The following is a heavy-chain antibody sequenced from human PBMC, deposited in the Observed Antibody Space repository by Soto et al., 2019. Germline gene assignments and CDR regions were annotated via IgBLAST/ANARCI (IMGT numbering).Heavy chain of an antibody. CDR3: AKDLYNSGWYNYFEP. J-gene: IGHJ5*02. D-gene: IGHD6-19*01. V-gene: IGHV3-30*18. CDR1: RFTLSNCG. Sequence: VQLVESGGGVVQLGGSLILSCAASRFTLSNCGMHWVRQAPGRGLEWVAMISYDGNEKHYIDSVKGGFNISRDDSQNTLYLQMNSLRPEDTAVYYCAKDLYNSGWYNYFEPCGQGTLVTVSS. CDR2: ISYDGNEK.